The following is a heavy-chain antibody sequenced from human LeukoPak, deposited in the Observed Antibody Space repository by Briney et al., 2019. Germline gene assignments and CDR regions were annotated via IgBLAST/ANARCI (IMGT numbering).Heavy chain of an antibody. J-gene: IGHJ4*02. V-gene: IGHV1-18*01. Sequence: ASVKVSCKASGYTFTSYGISWVRQAPGQGLEWMGWISAYNGNTNYAQKLQGRVTMTTDTSTSTAYMELRSLRSDDTAVYSCARFTSGTTSSAYFDYWGQGTLVTVSS. D-gene: IGHD1-1*01. CDR3: ARFTSGTTSSAYFDY. CDR1: GYTFTSYG. CDR2: ISAYNGNT.